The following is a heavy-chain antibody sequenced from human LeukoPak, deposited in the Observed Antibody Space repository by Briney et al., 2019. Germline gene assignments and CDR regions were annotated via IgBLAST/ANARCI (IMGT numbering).Heavy chain of an antibody. CDR3: AREKAYDSSGYYYGYYFDY. J-gene: IGHJ4*02. Sequence: SETLSLTCTVSGGSISSGDYYWSWIRQPPGKGLEWIGYIYYSGSTNYNPSLKSRVTISVDTPKNQFSLKLSSVTAADTAVYYCAREKAYDSSGYYYGYYFDYWGQGTLVTASS. V-gene: IGHV4-30-4*01. CDR2: IYYSGST. D-gene: IGHD3-22*01. CDR1: GGSISSGDYY.